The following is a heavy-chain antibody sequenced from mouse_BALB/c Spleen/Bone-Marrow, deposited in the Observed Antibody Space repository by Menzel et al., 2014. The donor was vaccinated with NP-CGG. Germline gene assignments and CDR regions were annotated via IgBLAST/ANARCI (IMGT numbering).Heavy chain of an antibody. J-gene: IGHJ2*01. CDR3: TSYYGYY. Sequence: EVQLVESGGGLVQPGGSMKLSCAASGFTFSDAWMDWVRRSPEKGLEWVAEIRNKANNLAAYFSESVKGRFTISRDDSKSSVYLQMNILRPEDTGIYYCTSYYGYYWGQGTTLTVSS. D-gene: IGHD1-2*01. V-gene: IGHV6-6*01. CDR1: GFTFSDAW. CDR2: IRNKANNLAA.